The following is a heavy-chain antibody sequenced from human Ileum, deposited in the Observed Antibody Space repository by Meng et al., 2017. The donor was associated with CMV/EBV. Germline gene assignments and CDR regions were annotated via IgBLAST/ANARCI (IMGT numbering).Heavy chain of an antibody. CDR3: ARDRSGWLRSNFDY. CDR2: ISLDYNPI. D-gene: IGHD5-12*01. Sequence: ASGFTVSAYYMTWIRQAPGKGLEWVSYISLDYNPIYYADSVKGRFTISRDNAKNSLYLQMNSLRAEDTAVYYCARDRSGWLRSNFDYWGQGTLVTVSS. J-gene: IGHJ4*02. CDR1: GFTVSAYY. V-gene: IGHV3-11*01.